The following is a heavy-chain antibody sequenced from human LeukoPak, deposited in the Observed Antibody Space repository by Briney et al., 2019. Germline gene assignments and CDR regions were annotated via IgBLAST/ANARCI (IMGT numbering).Heavy chain of an antibody. J-gene: IGHJ4*02. CDR1: GFTFSNYA. CDR3: AKRNAYYDYVWGSYHSYYFDY. CDR2: ISGSGGST. D-gene: IGHD3-16*02. V-gene: IGHV3-23*01. Sequence: GGSLRLSCAASGFTFSNYAMTWVRQSPGKGLEWVSAISGSGGSTYYADSVKGRFTISRDNSKNTLYLQMNSLRAEDTAVYYCAKRNAYYDYVWGSYHSYYFDYWGQGTLVTVSS.